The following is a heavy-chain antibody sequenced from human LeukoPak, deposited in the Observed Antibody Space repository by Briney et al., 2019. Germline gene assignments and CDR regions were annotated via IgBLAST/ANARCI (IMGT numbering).Heavy chain of an antibody. Sequence: SETLSLTCAVYGGSFSGYYWSWIRQPPGKGLEWMGEINHSGSTNYNPSLKRRVTISVDTSTNQFSLKLSSVTAADTAVYYCARVPFITMVRGVIDYWGQGTLVTVSS. CDR1: GGSFSGYY. V-gene: IGHV4-34*01. J-gene: IGHJ4*02. D-gene: IGHD3-10*01. CDR3: ARVPFITMVRGVIDY. CDR2: INHSGST.